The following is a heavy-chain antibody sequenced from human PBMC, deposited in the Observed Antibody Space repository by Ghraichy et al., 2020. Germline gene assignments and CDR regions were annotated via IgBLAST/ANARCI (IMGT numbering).Heavy chain of an antibody. V-gene: IGHV3-74*01. CDR1: GFTFSSLR. Sequence: LSLTCAASGFTFSSLRMHWVRQSPGKGLVWVSGISSDGGTTTFADSVKGRFTISRDNAKNAVYLQMNSLRVEDTAVYHCAVGSWSGAPLPSDYWGQGALVTVSS. CDR2: ISSDGGTT. CDR3: AVGSWSGAPLPSDY. D-gene: IGHD3-3*01. J-gene: IGHJ4*02.